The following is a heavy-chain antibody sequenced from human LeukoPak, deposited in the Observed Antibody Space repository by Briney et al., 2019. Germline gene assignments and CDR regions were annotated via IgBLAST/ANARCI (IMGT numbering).Heavy chain of an antibody. CDR2: IYYSGST. CDR3: AREADYYDSSGYYFPYYGMDV. Sequence: SETLSLTCTVSGGSISSYCWSWIRQPPGKGLEWIGYIYYSGSTNYNPSLKSRVTISVDTSKNQFSLKLSSVTAADTAVYYCAREADYYDSSGYYFPYYGMDVWGQGTTVTVSS. CDR1: GGSISSYC. D-gene: IGHD3-22*01. J-gene: IGHJ6*02. V-gene: IGHV4-59*01.